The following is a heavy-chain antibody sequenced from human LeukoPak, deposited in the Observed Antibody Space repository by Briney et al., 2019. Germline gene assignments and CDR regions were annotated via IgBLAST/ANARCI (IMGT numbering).Heavy chain of an antibody. D-gene: IGHD6-13*01. J-gene: IGHJ4*02. Sequence: SETLSLTCTVSGGSISSYYWSWIRQPPGKGLEWIGYIYYSGSTNYNPSLKSRVTISVGTSKNQFSLKLSSVTAADTAVYYCARRGIAAAGSLEYYFDYWGQGTLVTVSS. CDR1: GGSISSYY. CDR3: ARRGIAAAGSLEYYFDY. V-gene: IGHV4-59*08. CDR2: IYYSGST.